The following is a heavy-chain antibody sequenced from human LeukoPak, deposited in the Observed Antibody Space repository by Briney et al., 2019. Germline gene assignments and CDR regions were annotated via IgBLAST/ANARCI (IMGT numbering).Heavy chain of an antibody. Sequence: PGGSLRLSCAASGFTFSGYGMSWVRQAPGKGLKWVSAISGSGGSTYYADSVKGRITISRDNSKNTLYLQMNSLRAEDTAVYYCAKGVGYCSGGSCQQLDYWGQGTLVTVSS. V-gene: IGHV3-23*01. D-gene: IGHD2-15*01. CDR2: ISGSGGST. CDR3: AKGVGYCSGGSCQQLDY. J-gene: IGHJ4*02. CDR1: GFTFSGYG.